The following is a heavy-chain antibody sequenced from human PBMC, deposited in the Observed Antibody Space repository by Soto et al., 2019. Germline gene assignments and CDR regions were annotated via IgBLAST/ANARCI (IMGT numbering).Heavy chain of an antibody. D-gene: IGHD6-19*01. Sequence: SETLSLTCSVSGGSISGPYWSWIRQSPGKGLEWLGYVYYTGSTNYSPSLRSRVSISVDTSKNEFSLRLSSVTAADTAVYFCARSVAVPGAHIDYWGQGTQVTVSS. J-gene: IGHJ4*02. CDR3: ARSVAVPGAHIDY. CDR1: GGSISGPY. CDR2: VYYTGST. V-gene: IGHV4-59*11.